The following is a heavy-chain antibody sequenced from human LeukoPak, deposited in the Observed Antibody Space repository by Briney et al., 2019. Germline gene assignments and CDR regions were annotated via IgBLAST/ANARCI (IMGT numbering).Heavy chain of an antibody. Sequence: GGSLRLSCAASGFTFSSYSMTWVRQAPGKGLEWVSAISGSAGSTYYADSVKGRFTISRDKSKNTLYLQMNSLRAEDTALYYCAKSSLGYGMDVWGQGTTVTVSS. CDR3: AKSSLGYGMDV. J-gene: IGHJ6*02. V-gene: IGHV3-23*01. D-gene: IGHD7-27*01. CDR1: GFTFSSYS. CDR2: ISGSAGST.